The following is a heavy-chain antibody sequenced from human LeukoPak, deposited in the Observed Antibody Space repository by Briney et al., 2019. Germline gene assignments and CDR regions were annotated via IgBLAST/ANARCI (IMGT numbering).Heavy chain of an antibody. V-gene: IGHV3-21*01. J-gene: IGHJ4*02. CDR2: ISESSIYI. D-gene: IGHD3-22*01. CDR1: GSTFSSYT. CDR3: ARSYYDSSGYPHSDLDY. Sequence: KTGGSLRLSCAGSGSTFSSYTMNWVRHAPGKGLEWVSSISESSIYINYADSVKGRFTISRDNAKYSLYLQMTSLRAEDTAVYYCARSYYDSSGYPHSDLDYWGQGTLVTVSS.